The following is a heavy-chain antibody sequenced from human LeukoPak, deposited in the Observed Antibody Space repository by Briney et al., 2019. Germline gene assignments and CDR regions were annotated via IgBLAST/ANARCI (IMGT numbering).Heavy chain of an antibody. CDR2: IYHTGST. Sequence: SETLSLTCTVSGYSITSGYYWGWIRQPPGRGLQWIGTIYHTGSTYYNPSLKSRVTISVDPSKNQFSLKLTSVTAADTAVHYCARDLSKVSGAHSSPFDSWGQGTLVTVSS. V-gene: IGHV4-38-2*02. CDR3: ARDLSKVSGAHSSPFDS. J-gene: IGHJ4*02. CDR1: GYSITSGYY. D-gene: IGHD7-27*01.